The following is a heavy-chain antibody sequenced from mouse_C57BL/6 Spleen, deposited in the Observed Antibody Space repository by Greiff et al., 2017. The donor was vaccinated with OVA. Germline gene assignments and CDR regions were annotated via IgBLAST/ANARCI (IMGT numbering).Heavy chain of an antibody. Sequence: EVQLQQSGPVLVKPGASVKMSCKASGYTFTDYYMNWVKQSHGKSLEWIGVINPYNGGTSYNQKFKGKATLTVDKSSSTAYMELNSLTSEDSAVYYCARRDYDYYYFDYWGQGTTLTVSS. J-gene: IGHJ2*01. D-gene: IGHD2-4*01. CDR3: ARRDYDYYYFDY. CDR2: INPYNGGT. V-gene: IGHV1-19*01. CDR1: GYTFTDYY.